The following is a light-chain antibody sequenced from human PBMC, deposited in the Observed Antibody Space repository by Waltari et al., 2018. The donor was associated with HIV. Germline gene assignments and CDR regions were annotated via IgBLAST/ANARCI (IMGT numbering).Light chain of an antibody. CDR2: DEN. CDR3: QIWDSNSDHPGV. J-gene: IGLJ1*01. CDR1: NIGSKN. Sequence: SYVLTQPPSVSVAPGQTARITCGGDNIGSKNVHWYQQKAGQAPVLVVYDENDRPSGIPARFSGSKSGNAAALIISRAEAGDEADYYCQIWDSNSDHPGVFGGGTEVTV. V-gene: IGLV3-21*02.